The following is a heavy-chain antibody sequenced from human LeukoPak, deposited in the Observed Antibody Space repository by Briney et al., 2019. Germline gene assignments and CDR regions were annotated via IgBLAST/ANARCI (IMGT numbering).Heavy chain of an antibody. J-gene: IGHJ5*02. V-gene: IGHV7-4-1*02. CDR2: INTNTGNP. Sequence: GASVNVSCTASGYTFTSYAMNWVRQAPGQGLEWMGWINTNTGNPTYAQGFTGRFVFSLDTSVSTAYLQISSLKAEDTAVYYCARDVHIVVVPAAPWGQGALVTVSS. CDR3: ARDVHIVVVPAAP. CDR1: GYTFTSYA. D-gene: IGHD2-2*01.